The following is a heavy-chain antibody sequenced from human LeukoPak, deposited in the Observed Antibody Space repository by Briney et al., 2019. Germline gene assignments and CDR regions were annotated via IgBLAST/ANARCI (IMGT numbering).Heavy chain of an antibody. V-gene: IGHV4-34*01. J-gene: IGHJ3*02. Sequence: PSETLSLTCTVSGGSISSYYWSWLRQPPGKGREWLGEINHSGSSNYNPSLKRRGNISVDTSKNQLSLKLRAVTAADTAVYYCARHTAFDIWGQGTMVTVSS. CDR3: ARHTAFDI. CDR1: GGSISSYY. CDR2: INHSGSS.